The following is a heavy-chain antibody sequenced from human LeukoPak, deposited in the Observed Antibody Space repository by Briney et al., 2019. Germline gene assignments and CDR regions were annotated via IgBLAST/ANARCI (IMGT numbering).Heavy chain of an antibody. V-gene: IGHV1-2*02. CDR2: INPNSGGT. Sequence: GASVKVSCKASGYTFTGYYIHWVRQAPGQGLEWMGWINPNSGGTIYAQKFQGRVTMTRDTSISTAYMELSRLRPDDTAVYYCARDYCSGGSCWPGYWGQGTLVTVSS. D-gene: IGHD2-15*01. CDR1: GYTFTGYY. CDR3: ARDYCSGGSCWPGY. J-gene: IGHJ4*02.